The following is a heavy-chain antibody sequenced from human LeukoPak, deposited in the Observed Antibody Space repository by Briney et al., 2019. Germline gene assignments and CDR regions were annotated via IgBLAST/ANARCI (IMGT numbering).Heavy chain of an antibody. V-gene: IGHV3-64D*06. J-gene: IGHJ3*01. CDR1: GFPFNTYA. Sequence: GGSLRLSCSASGFPFNTYAIHWVRQAPGKGLEYVAGISSNGDNTDFADSAKGRFTISRDNSKSTLFLQVNSLRAEDTAVYFCTRDSALLGVAFDLWGQGTVVTVSS. CDR2: ISSNGDNT. CDR3: TRDSALLGVAFDL. D-gene: IGHD2-15*01.